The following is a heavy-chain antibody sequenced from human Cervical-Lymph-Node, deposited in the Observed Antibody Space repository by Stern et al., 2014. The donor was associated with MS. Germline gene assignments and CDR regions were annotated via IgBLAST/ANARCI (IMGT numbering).Heavy chain of an antibody. V-gene: IGHV3-15*01. CDR2: IKSQADGGAT. Sequence: EVQLLESGGSLIKPGGSLRLSCVASGFTFNNAWMNWVRQAPGKGLEWVGHIKSQADGGATAYAAPVKGRFTISRDDSKNTLFLHMNSLKTEDTAVYYCSTGTFIDFWGQGTLVTVSS. CDR1: GFTFNNAW. CDR3: STGTFIDF. J-gene: IGHJ4*02.